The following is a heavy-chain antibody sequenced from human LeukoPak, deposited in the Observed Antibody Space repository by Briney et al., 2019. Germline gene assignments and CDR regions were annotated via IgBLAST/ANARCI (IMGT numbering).Heavy chain of an antibody. CDR1: GGSFSGYY. Sequence: SETLSLTCAVYGGSFSGYYWSWIRQPPGKGLESIGEINHSGSTNYNPSLKSRVTISVDTSKNQFSRKLSSVTAADTAVYYCARARYCSSTSCYALFNYYYMDVWGKGTTVTVSS. V-gene: IGHV4-34*01. J-gene: IGHJ6*03. CDR2: INHSGST. D-gene: IGHD2-2*01. CDR3: ARARYCSSTSCYALFNYYYMDV.